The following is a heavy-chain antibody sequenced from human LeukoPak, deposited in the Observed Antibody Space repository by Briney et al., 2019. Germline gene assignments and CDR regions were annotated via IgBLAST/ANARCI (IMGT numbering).Heavy chain of an antibody. J-gene: IGHJ4*02. CDR2: ISGSGGGT. V-gene: IGHV3-23*01. CDR3: AKETVLRYFDWLPQIAPFDY. Sequence: GGSLRLSCAASGFTFSSYAMNWVRQAPGKGLEWVSAISGSGGGTYYADSVKGRFTISRDNSKNTLYLQMNSLRAEDTAVYYCAKETVLRYFDWLPQIAPFDYWGQGTLVTVSS. D-gene: IGHD3-9*01. CDR1: GFTFSSYA.